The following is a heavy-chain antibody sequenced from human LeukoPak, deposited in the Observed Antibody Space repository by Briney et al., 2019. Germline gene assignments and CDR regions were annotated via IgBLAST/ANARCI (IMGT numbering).Heavy chain of an antibody. V-gene: IGHV3-23*01. CDR3: AKRRGLELLYYYYMDV. CDR1: GFTFSSYA. Sequence: TGGSLRLSCAASGFTFSSYAMSWVRQAPGKGLEWVSAISVSGGSTYYADSVKGRFTISRDNSKNTLYLQMNSLRAEDTAVYYCAKRRGLELLYYYYMDVWGKGTTVTVSS. D-gene: IGHD1-7*01. CDR2: ISVSGGST. J-gene: IGHJ6*03.